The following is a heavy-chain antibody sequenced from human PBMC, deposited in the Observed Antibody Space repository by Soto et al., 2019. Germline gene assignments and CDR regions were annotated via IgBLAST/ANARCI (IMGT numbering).Heavy chain of an antibody. D-gene: IGHD2-2*01. CDR2: ISGSGGST. J-gene: IGHJ5*02. V-gene: IGHV3-23*01. CDR3: AKDPIYCSSTSCYRKLAGWFDP. CDR1: GFTFSSYA. Sequence: EVQLLESGGGLVQPGGSLRLSCAASGFTFSSYAMSWVRQAPGKGLEWVPAISGSGGSTYYADSVKGRFTISRDNSKNTLYMQMNSLRAEDTAVYYCAKDPIYCSSTSCYRKLAGWFDPWGQGTLVTVSS.